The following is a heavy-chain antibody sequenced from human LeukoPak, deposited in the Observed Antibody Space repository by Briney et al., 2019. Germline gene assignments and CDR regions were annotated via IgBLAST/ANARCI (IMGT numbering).Heavy chain of an antibody. J-gene: IGHJ4*02. Sequence: ASVNVSCKASGYTFTGYYMHWVRQAPGQGLEGMGWISAYNGNTNYAQKLQGRVTMTTHTSTSTAYMELRSLRSDDTAVYYCARAVVDTAMVTSSYFAYWGQGTLVTVSS. CDR3: ARAVVDTAMVTSSYFAY. D-gene: IGHD5-18*01. CDR1: GYTFTGYY. V-gene: IGHV1-18*04. CDR2: ISAYNGNT.